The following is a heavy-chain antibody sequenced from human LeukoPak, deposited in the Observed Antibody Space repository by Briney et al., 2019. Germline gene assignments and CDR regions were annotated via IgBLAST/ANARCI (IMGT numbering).Heavy chain of an antibody. CDR2: VSWNSGSI. Sequence: GGSLRLSCAASGFTFDDYAMHWVRQAPGKGLDWVSGVSWNSGSIGYADSVKGRFTISRDNAKNSLYLQMNSLRAEDMALYYCAKGSYNWNDAVDYWGQGTLVTVSS. D-gene: IGHD1-1*01. V-gene: IGHV3-9*03. J-gene: IGHJ4*02. CDR3: AKGSYNWNDAVDY. CDR1: GFTFDDYA.